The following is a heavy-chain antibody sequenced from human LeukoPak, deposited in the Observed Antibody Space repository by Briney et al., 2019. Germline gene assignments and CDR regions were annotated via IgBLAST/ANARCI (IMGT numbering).Heavy chain of an antibody. D-gene: IGHD3-10*01. CDR1: GGSISSSNW. CDR2: IYHSGST. Sequence: SGTLSPTCAVSGGSISSSNWWSWVRQPPGKGLEWIGEIYHSGSTNYNPSLKSRVTISVDKSKNQFSLKLSSVTAADTAVYYCARVITMVRGVEGWFDPWGQGTLVTVSS. V-gene: IGHV4-4*02. J-gene: IGHJ5*02. CDR3: ARVITMVRGVEGWFDP.